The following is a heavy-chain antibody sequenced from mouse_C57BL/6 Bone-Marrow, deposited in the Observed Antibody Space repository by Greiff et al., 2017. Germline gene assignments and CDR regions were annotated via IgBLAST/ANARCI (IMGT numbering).Heavy chain of an antibody. J-gene: IGHJ3*01. CDR3: TFLFYYGYDEWFAY. V-gene: IGHV14-4*01. CDR1: GFNIKDDY. D-gene: IGHD2-2*01. CDR2: IDPENGDT. Sequence: VHVKQSGAELVRPGASVKLSCTASGFNIKDDYMHWVKQRPEQGLEWIGWIDPENGDTEYASKFQGKATITADTSSNTAYLQLSSLTSEDTAVYYCTFLFYYGYDEWFAYWGQGTLVTVSA.